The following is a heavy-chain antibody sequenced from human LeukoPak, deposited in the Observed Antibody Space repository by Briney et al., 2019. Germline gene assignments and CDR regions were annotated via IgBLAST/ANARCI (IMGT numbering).Heavy chain of an antibody. CDR1: GFTFETYW. CDR3: TRGETMDV. CDR2: IGEDGNEE. J-gene: IGHJ6*03. V-gene: IGHV3-7*01. D-gene: IGHD5-24*01. Sequence: GGSLRLSCEVSGFTFETYWMSWVRQAPGKGLEWVANIGEDGNEEHYVRSVKGRFTISRDNAKNLVYLQMNSLRVDDTAVYYCTRGETMDVWGKGTTVTVSS.